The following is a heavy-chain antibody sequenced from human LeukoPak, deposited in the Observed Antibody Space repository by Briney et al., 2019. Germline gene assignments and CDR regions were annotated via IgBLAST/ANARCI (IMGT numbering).Heavy chain of an antibody. CDR1: GFTFSSYA. V-gene: IGHV3-30-3*01. D-gene: IGHD6-13*01. J-gene: IGHJ4*02. CDR2: ISYDGSSK. Sequence: GGSLRLSCAASGFTFSSYAMHWVRQAPGKGLEWVAVISYDGSSKYYADSVKGRFTISRDNSKNTLYLQMNSLRAEDTAVYYCARAFSIAAAVDYWGQGTLVTVSS. CDR3: ARAFSIAAAVDY.